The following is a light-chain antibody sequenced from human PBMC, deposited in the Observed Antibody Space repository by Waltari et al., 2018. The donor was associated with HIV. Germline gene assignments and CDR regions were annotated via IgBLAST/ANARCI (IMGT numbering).Light chain of an antibody. V-gene: IGKV4-1*01. J-gene: IGKJ4*01. Sequence: DIVMTQSPDSLVVSLGERATTNCKSSQSVLYSSNNKNYLAWYQQKPGQPPKLLIYWASTRESGVPDRFSGSGSGTDFTLTISSLQAEDVAVYYCQQYYSTPLTFGGGTKVEIK. CDR3: QQYYSTPLT. CDR2: WAS. CDR1: QSVLYSSNNKNY.